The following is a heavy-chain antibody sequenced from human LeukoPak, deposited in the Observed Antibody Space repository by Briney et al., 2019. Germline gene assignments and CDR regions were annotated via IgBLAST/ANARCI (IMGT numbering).Heavy chain of an antibody. Sequence: PGGSLRLSCAVSGFTFNNAWMNWVRQAPGKGPEWVSCIKTDGSITAYAGSVKGRFTISRDNAKNTLYLQMNSLRAEDTAVYYCARLDILTGNYYYFNFWGQGTLVTVSS. V-gene: IGHV3-74*01. D-gene: IGHD3-9*01. CDR3: ARLDILTGNYYYFNF. J-gene: IGHJ4*02. CDR1: GFTFNNAW. CDR2: IKTDGSIT.